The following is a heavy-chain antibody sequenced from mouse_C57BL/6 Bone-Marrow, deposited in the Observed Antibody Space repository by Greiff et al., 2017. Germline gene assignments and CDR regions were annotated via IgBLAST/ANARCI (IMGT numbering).Heavy chain of an antibody. CDR1: GFTIKNTY. V-gene: IGHV14-3*01. CDR3: ASAYDYDDY. D-gene: IGHD2-4*01. J-gene: IGHJ2*01. Sequence: EVQLQQSVAELVRPGASVKLSCTASGFTIKNTYMHWVKQRPEQGLEWIGRIDPANGNTKYDPKFQGKATITADTSSNTAYLQLSSLTSEDTAIYYCASAYDYDDYWGQGTTLTVSS. CDR2: IDPANGNT.